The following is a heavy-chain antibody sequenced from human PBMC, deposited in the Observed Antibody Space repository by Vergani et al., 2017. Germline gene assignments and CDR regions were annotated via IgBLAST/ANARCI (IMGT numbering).Heavy chain of an antibody. CDR2: IYYSGST. J-gene: IGHJ6*02. CDR3: ARGRTTRWETRYGMDV. D-gene: IGHD2/OR15-2a*01. V-gene: IGHV4-59*01. CDR1: GGSISSYY. Sequence: QVQLQESGPGLVKPSETLSLTCTVSGGSISSYYWSWIRQPPGKGLEWIGYIYYSGSTNYNPSLKSRVTISVDTSKNQFSLKLSSVTAADTAVYYCARGRTTRWETRYGMDVWGQGTTVTVSS.